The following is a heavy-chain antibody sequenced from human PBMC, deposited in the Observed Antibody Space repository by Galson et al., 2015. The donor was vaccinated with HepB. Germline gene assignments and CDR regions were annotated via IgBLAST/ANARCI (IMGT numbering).Heavy chain of an antibody. Sequence: SLRLSCAASGFTFSGSAMHWVRQASGKGLEWVCRIGSKAHNYETAYVGSVKGRFTISRDESKSTACLQMNSLKTEDTAVYYCNRLGDLSGYSSRWGQGTQVT. CDR2: IGSKAHNYET. J-gene: IGHJ4*02. D-gene: IGHD6-13*01. V-gene: IGHV3-73*01. CDR1: GFTFSGSA. CDR3: NRLGDLSGYSSR.